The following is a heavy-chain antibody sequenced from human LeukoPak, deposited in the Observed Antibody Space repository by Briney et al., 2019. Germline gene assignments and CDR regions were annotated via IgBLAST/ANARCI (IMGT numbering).Heavy chain of an antibody. V-gene: IGHV1-18*01. Sequence: ASVKVSCKASGYTFTSYGISWVRQAPGQGLEWMVWISAYNGNTNYAQKLQGRVTMTTDTPTSTAYMELRSLRSDDTAVYYCAREGTYYDSSGYYDYWGQGTLVTVSS. J-gene: IGHJ4*02. CDR2: ISAYNGNT. CDR3: AREGTYYDSSGYYDY. D-gene: IGHD3-22*01. CDR1: GYTFTSYG.